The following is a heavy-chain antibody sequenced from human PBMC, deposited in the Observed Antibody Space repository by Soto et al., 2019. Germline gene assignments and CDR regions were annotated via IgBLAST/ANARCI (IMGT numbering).Heavy chain of an antibody. CDR1: GYTFTSYG. Sequence: QVQLVQSGAEVKKPGASVKVSCKASGYTFTSYGISWVRQAPGQGLEWMGWISAYNGNTNYAQKLQGRVTMTTDTSTSTAYMELRSLRSDATAVYYCARAPYDYGDPQGGDRLDYWGQGTLFTVSS. D-gene: IGHD4-17*01. V-gene: IGHV1-18*01. CDR2: ISAYNGNT. CDR3: ARAPYDYGDPQGGDRLDY. J-gene: IGHJ4*02.